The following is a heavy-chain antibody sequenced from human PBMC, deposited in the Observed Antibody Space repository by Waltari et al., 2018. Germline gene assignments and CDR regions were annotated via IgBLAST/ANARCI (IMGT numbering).Heavy chain of an antibody. D-gene: IGHD6-6*01. V-gene: IGHV3-48*04. CDR3: ARGVIAAFPRMDV. CDR1: GFTFSSYS. J-gene: IGHJ6*02. CDR2: ISSSSSTI. Sequence: EVQLVESGVGLVQPGGSLRLPCAASGFTFSSYSMNWVRQAPGKGLEWVSYISSSSSTIYYADSVKGRFTISRDNAKNSLYLQMNSLRAEDTAVYYCARGVIAAFPRMDVWGQGTTVTVSS.